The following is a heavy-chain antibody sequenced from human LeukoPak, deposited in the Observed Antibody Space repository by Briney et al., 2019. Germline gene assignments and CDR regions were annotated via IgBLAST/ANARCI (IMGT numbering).Heavy chain of an antibody. J-gene: IGHJ4*02. CDR2: ISGSGTKI. CDR1: GFMFSSFA. D-gene: IGHD6-13*01. V-gene: IGHV3-23*01. Sequence: GGSLRLSCAASGFMFSSFAMSWVRQAPGKGLEWVSGISGSGTKIYYTDSVKGRFIISRGNSKNTLYLQMNSLRAEDTAVYYCARKAAATFDYWGQGTLVTVSS. CDR3: ARKAAATFDY.